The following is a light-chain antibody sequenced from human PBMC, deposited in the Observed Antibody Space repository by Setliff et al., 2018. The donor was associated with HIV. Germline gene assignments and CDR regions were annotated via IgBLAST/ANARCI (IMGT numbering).Light chain of an antibody. Sequence: SALTQPRSVSGSPGQSITVSCTGTNSDVGGYDYVSWFQQYPGKAPKLIILDVSKRPSGVPDRFSGSKSGDTASLTISGLQAEDEGDYYCCAFGNNSTPYYVFGTGTKV. J-gene: IGLJ1*01. CDR3: CAFGNNSTPYYV. V-gene: IGLV2-11*01. CDR1: NSDVGGYDY. CDR2: DVS.